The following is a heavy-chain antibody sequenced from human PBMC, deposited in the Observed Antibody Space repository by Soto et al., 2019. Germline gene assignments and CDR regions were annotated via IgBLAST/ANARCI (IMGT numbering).Heavy chain of an antibody. CDR1: VGSINSHY. CDR3: ARFRGSSGYNFDY. Sequence: SETLSLTCTLSVGSINSHYWSWIRQPPGKGLEFIGYIYYNGGTNYNPSLKSRVTISADPSNNQFSLKLTSVTAADTAVYYCARFRGSSGYNFDYWGQGTLVTVSS. V-gene: IGHV4-59*08. D-gene: IGHD3-22*01. J-gene: IGHJ4*02. CDR2: IYYNGGT.